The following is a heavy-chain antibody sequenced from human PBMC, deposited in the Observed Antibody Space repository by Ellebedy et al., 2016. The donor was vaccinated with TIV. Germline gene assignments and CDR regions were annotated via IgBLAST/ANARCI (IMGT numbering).Heavy chain of an antibody. J-gene: IGHJ4*02. CDR1: GYTFTSYY. CDR3: ATTYYYDSRGDY. CDR2: INPSGGST. D-gene: IGHD3-22*01. Sequence: AASVKVSCKASGYTFTSYYMHWLRQAPGQGLEWMGIINPSGGSTSYAQKFQGRVTMTRETSTSTVYMELSSLRSEEPAVYYGATTYYYDSRGDYWGQGALVTVSS. V-gene: IGHV1-46*01.